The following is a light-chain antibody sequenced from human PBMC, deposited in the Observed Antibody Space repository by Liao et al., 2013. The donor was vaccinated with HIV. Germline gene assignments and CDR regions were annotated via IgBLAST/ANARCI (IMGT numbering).Light chain of an antibody. J-gene: IGLJ1*01. V-gene: IGLV3-1*01. CDR2: QDT. Sequence: SYELTQPPSVSVSPGQTASITCFGDKLGDKYACWYQQKPGQSPVLVIYQDTKRPSGIPERFSGSNSGDTATLTISGSQAMDEADYYCQAWDSRTSYGFGTGTKVTVL. CDR1: KLGDKY. CDR3: QAWDSRTSYG.